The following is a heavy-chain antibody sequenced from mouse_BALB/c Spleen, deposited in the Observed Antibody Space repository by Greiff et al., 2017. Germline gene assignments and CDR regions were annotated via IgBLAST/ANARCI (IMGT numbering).Heavy chain of an antibody. CDR1: GFSLSRYS. CDR3: ASHDYDGAWFAY. V-gene: IGHV2-6-4*01. J-gene: IGHJ3*01. Sequence: VHLVESGPGLVAPSQSLSITCTVSGFSLSRYSVHWVRQPPGKGLEWLGMIWGGGSTDYNSALKSRLSISKDNSKSQVFLKMNSLQTDDTAMYYCASHDYDGAWFAYWGQGTLVTVSA. D-gene: IGHD2-4*01. CDR2: IWGGGST.